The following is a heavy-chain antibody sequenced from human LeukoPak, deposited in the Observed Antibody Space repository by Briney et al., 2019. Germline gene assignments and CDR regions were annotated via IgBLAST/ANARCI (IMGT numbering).Heavy chain of an antibody. CDR1: GFTVSSNY. CDR3: ASALGSGIFDY. Sequence: GESLRLSCAASGFTVSSNYMSWVRQAPGKGLEWVSVIYSGGSTYYADSVKGRFTISRDNSKNTLYLQMNSLRAEDTAVYYCASALGSGIFDYWGQGTLVTVSS. J-gene: IGHJ4*02. V-gene: IGHV3-66*01. CDR2: IYSGGST. D-gene: IGHD3-10*01.